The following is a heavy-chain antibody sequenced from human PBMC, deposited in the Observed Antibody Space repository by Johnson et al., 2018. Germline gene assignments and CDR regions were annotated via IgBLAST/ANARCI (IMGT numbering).Heavy chain of an antibody. CDR2: ISYDGSNK. V-gene: IGHV3-30*18. CDR3: AKAIASRRCCYYYYGMDV. J-gene: IGHJ6*02. Sequence: VQLLESGGGVVQPGRSLRLSCAASGFTFSSYGMHWVRQAPGKGLEWVAVISYDGSNKYYADSVKGRFTISRDNSKNSLYLQMNSMRAEDTALYYCAKAIASRRCCYYYYGMDVWGQGTTVTVSS. CDR1: GFTFSSYG. D-gene: IGHD6-6*01.